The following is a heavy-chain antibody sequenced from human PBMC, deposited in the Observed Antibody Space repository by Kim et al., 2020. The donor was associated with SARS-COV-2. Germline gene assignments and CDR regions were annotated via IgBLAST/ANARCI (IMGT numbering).Heavy chain of an antibody. J-gene: IGHJ4*02. CDR1: GFTFSSYA. CDR3: ATSYGSGSYYNAPLHY. V-gene: IGHV3-30*04. Sequence: GGSLRLSCAASGFTFSSYAMHWVRQAPGKGLEWVAVISYDGSNKYYADSVKGRFTISRDNSKNTLYLQMNSLRAEDTAVYYCATSYGSGSYYNAPLHYWGQGTLVTVSS. CDR2: ISYDGSNK. D-gene: IGHD3-10*01.